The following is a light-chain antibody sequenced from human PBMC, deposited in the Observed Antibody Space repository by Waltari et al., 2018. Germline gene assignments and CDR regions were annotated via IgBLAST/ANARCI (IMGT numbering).Light chain of an antibody. CDR3: QQSNSANT. V-gene: IGKV1-39*01. CDR1: QSVKNF. Sequence: DLQLTQSPSTLSASLGDRVTITCRASQSVKNFLNWYQQKPGKAPKLLIFAASNLQSGVPSRFSGSGSETVFTLTISSLQPEDFATYYCQQSNSANTFGQGTKLDIK. J-gene: IGKJ2*01. CDR2: AAS.